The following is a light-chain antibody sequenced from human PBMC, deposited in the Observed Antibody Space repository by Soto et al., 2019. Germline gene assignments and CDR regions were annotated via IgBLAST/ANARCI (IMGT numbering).Light chain of an antibody. V-gene: IGKV3-11*01. CDR2: DAS. Sequence: EIVLTQSPATLSLSPGERVTLSCRASQTVSSYLAWYQQKPGQAPRLLVYDASNRATGIPARFSGSGSGTDFTLTISSLEPEDFAVYYCQQSSDWLTFGGGTKVEIK. CDR3: QQSSDWLT. J-gene: IGKJ4*01. CDR1: QTVSSY.